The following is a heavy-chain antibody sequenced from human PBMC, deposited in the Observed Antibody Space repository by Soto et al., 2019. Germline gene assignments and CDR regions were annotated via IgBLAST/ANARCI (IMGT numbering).Heavy chain of an antibody. CDR1: GFSLSNYA. V-gene: IGHV3-23*01. Sequence: EVQLLESGGDLVQPGGSLRLSWAASGFSLSNYAMTWVRQAPGKGLEWVSGITGSADKTYYADSVKGRFIISRDNSKNTLYLQMNSLRAEDTALYYCARDCSSSSCSVWHYWGQGTLVTVSS. D-gene: IGHD2-2*01. J-gene: IGHJ4*02. CDR3: ARDCSSSSCSVWHY. CDR2: ITGSADKT.